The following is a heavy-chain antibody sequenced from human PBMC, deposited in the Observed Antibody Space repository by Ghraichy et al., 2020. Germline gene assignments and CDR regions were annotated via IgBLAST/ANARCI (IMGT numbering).Heavy chain of an antibody. CDR3: ARLTIVATIGAGGFDP. Sequence: GESLNISCKGSGYSFTSYWIGWVRQMPGKGLEWMGIIYPGDSDTRYSPSFQGQVTISADKSISTAYLQWSSLKASDTAMYYCARLTIVATIGAGGFDPWGQGTLVTVSS. J-gene: IGHJ5*02. CDR1: GYSFTSYW. V-gene: IGHV5-51*01. CDR2: IYPGDSDT. D-gene: IGHD5-12*01.